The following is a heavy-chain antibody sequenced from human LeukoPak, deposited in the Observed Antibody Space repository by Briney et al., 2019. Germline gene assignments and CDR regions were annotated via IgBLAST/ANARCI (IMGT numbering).Heavy chain of an antibody. CDR3: ARDNGFSLFAT. D-gene: IGHD5-18*01. Sequence: GGSLRLSCAASGFTITPYWMHWVRQVPGKGLVWVSRINSDGYSTNYADSVKGRFTISRDNAKNTLYLQINNLRADDTAVYYCARDNGFSLFATWGPGTLVTVSS. CDR2: INSDGYST. V-gene: IGHV3-74*01. CDR1: GFTITPYW. J-gene: IGHJ5*02.